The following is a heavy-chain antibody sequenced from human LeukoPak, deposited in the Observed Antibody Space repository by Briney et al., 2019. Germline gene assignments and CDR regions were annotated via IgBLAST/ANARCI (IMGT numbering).Heavy chain of an antibody. D-gene: IGHD3-3*01. V-gene: IGHV4-34*01. CDR1: GGSFSGYY. CDR2: INHSGST. CDR3: ARAKYYDFWSGYYTGISFYFDY. J-gene: IGHJ4*02. Sequence: PSETLSLTCAVYGGSFSGYYWSWIRQPPGKGLERIGEINHSGSTNYNPSLKSRVTISVDTSKNQFSLKLSSVTAADTAVYYCARAKYYDFWSGYYTGISFYFDYWGQGTLVTVSS.